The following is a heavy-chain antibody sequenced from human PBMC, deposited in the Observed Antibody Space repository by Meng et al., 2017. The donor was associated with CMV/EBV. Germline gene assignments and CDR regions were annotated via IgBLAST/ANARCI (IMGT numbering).Heavy chain of an antibody. D-gene: IGHD2-2*02. V-gene: IGHV3-11*01. CDR2: ISSSGSTI. J-gene: IGHJ6*02. CDR3: ARVETGDDIVVVPAAIFYYYYGMDV. CDR1: GFTFSDYY. Sequence: GESLKISCAASGFTFSDYYMSWIRQAPGKGLEWVSYISSSGSTIYYADSVKGRFTISRDNAKNSLYLQMNSLRAEDTAVYYCARVETGDDIVVVPAAIFYYYYGMDVWGQGTTVTVSS.